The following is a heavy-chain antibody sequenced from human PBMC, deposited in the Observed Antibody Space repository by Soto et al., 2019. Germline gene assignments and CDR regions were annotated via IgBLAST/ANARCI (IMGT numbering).Heavy chain of an antibody. J-gene: IGHJ4*02. D-gene: IGHD5-18*01. CDR1: GGSISSGGYY. CDR3: ARDTPRGYSYGSFDY. Sequence: SETLSLTCTVSGGSISSGGYYWSWIRQHPGKGLEWIGYIYYSGSTYYNPSLKSRVTISVDTSKNQFSLKLSSVTAADTAVYYCARDTPRGYSYGSFDYWGQGTLVTVSS. CDR2: IYYSGST. V-gene: IGHV4-31*03.